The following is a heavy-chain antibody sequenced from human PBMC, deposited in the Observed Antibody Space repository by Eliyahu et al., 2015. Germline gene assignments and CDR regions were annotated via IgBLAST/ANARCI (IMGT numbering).Heavy chain of an antibody. D-gene: IGHD6-19*01. CDR3: ARLSAPPSIAVAGLALYYFDY. Sequence: QLQLQESGPGLVKPSETLXLTXTXSGGSXRSSSYXXGXXRQPPGKGLEWIGSIYYSGSTYYNPSLKSRVTISVDTSKNQFSLKLSSVTAADTAVYYCARLSAPPSIAVAGLALYYFDYWGQGTLVTVSS. V-gene: IGHV4-39*01. J-gene: IGHJ4*02. CDR2: IYYSGST. CDR1: GGSXRSSSYX.